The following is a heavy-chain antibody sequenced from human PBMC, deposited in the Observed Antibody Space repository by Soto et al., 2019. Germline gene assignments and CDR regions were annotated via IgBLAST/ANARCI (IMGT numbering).Heavy chain of an antibody. D-gene: IGHD6-13*01. Sequence: QVQLVQSGAEVKKPGSSVKVSCKASGDTFSSYPISWVRQAPGQGLEWMGGISPIFGTANYAQKFQGRVTITADESTSTAYMELSSLRSEDTAVFYCARMRGAAAGGYYFDYWGQGTLVTVSS. V-gene: IGHV1-69*01. J-gene: IGHJ4*02. CDR2: ISPIFGTA. CDR3: ARMRGAAAGGYYFDY. CDR1: GDTFSSYP.